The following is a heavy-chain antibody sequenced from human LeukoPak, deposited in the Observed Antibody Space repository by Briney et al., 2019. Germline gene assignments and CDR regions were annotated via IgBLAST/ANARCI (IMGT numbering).Heavy chain of an antibody. Sequence: GESLKISCKGSGYSFTSYWIGWVRQMPGKGLEWMGIIYPGDSDSRYRPSFEGQVTISVDKSINTAYLQWSSPKASDTGMYYCARHKAGDYWAYWGQGTLVTVSS. J-gene: IGHJ4*02. CDR1: GYSFTSYW. D-gene: IGHD4-17*01. CDR3: ARHKAGDYWAY. V-gene: IGHV5-51*01. CDR2: IYPGDSDS.